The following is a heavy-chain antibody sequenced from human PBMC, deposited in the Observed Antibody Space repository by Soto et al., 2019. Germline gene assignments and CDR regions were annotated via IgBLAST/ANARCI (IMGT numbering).Heavy chain of an antibody. V-gene: IGHV3-74*01. CDR3: ERGGDIESRDLDS. CDR1: GVTFSNYW. J-gene: IGHJ4*02. Sequence: GGSLGLSCAASGVTFSNYWMHWVRQGPGMGLVWVSHIITDGSSTNYADSVKGRFSSSRDNAKNTLHLQMSSLSAEDTAVYYCERGGDIESRDLDSRGQGTQVSVSS. D-gene: IGHD5-12*01. CDR2: IITDGSST.